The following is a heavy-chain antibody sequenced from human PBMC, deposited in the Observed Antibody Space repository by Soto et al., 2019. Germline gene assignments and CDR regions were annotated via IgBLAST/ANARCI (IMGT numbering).Heavy chain of an antibody. CDR1: GGSISNYY. CDR2: IYYSGST. D-gene: IGHD4-4*01. V-gene: IGHV4-59*01. J-gene: IGHJ4*02. CDR3: ARDRTAVGLHVLGY. Sequence: SETLSLTCTVSGGSISNYYWSWIRQPPGKGLEWIGYIYYSGSTSYNPSLTGRVTISVDTSKNHFSLDLNSVTAADTAVYYCARDRTAVGLHVLGYWGQGTLVTVSS.